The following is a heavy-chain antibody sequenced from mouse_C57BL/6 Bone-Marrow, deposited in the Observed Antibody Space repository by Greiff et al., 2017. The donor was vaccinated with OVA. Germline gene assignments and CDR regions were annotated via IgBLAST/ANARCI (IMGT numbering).Heavy chain of an antibody. J-gene: IGHJ2*01. D-gene: IGHD1-1*02. Sequence: QVQLKQPGAELVKPGASVKMSCKASGYTFTSYWMTWVKQRPGQGLEWIGDISPGSGSTNYNEKFKSKATLTVDTSSSTAYMQLSSLTSEDSAVYYCAGAGGDYGPIYVGYWGQGTTLTVSS. CDR1: GYTFTSYW. CDR2: ISPGSGST. V-gene: IGHV1-55*01. CDR3: AGAGGDYGPIYVGY.